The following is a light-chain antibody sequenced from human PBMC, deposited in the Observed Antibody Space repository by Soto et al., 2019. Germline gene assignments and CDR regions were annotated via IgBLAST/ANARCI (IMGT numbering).Light chain of an antibody. CDR3: QQYNSYSPAWT. Sequence: DIQMTQSPSSLSASVGDRVTITCRAIQSISSLLAWYQQKPGKAPKLLIYDASSLESGVPSRFSGSGSGTEFTLTISSLQPDDFATYYCQQYNSYSPAWTFGQGTKVDIK. CDR1: QSISSL. J-gene: IGKJ1*01. CDR2: DAS. V-gene: IGKV1-5*01.